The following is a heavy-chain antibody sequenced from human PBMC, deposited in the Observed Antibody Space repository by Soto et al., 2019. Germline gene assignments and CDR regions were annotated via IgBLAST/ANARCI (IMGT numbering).Heavy chain of an antibody. CDR1: GFTFSSYW. D-gene: IGHD3-10*01. CDR2: IKQDGSEK. J-gene: IGHJ6*02. V-gene: IGHV3-7*05. CDR3: ASTPYYYGSGSYYTVRYYGMDV. Sequence: EVQLVESGGGLVQPGGSLRLSCAASGFTFSSYWMSWVRQAPGKGLEWVANIKQDGSEKYYVDSVKGRFTISRDNAKNSLYPQMNSLRAEDTAVYYCASTPYYYGSGSYYTVRYYGMDVWGQGTTVTVSS.